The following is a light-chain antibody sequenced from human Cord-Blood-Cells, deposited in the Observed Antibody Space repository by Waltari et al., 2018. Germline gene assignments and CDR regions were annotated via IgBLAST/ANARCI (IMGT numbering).Light chain of an antibody. Sequence: SYELTQPPPVSVSPGQTATITCSVEQSGAKYACWYQQKPDQSPVLVIYQDSKRPSGITGRFSGSNSGNTATLTISVTQAMDEADYYCQAWDSSTVVFGGGTKLTVL. J-gene: IGLJ2*01. CDR1: QSGAKY. CDR2: QDS. CDR3: QAWDSSTVV. V-gene: IGLV3-1*01.